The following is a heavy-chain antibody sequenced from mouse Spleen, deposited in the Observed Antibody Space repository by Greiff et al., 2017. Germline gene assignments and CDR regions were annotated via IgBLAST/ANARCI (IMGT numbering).Heavy chain of an antibody. CDR1: GYAFTNYL. J-gene: IGHJ2*01. Sequence: VKLVESGAELVRPGTSVKVSCKASGYAFTNYLIEWVKQRPGQGLEWIGVINPGSGGTNYNEKFKGKATMTVDKPSSTAYMQLSNLTSEDSAVYYCARYDGNYPSDYWGQGTTLTVSS. CDR2: INPGSGGT. CDR3: ARYDGNYPSDY. D-gene: IGHD2-1*01. V-gene: IGHV1-54*01.